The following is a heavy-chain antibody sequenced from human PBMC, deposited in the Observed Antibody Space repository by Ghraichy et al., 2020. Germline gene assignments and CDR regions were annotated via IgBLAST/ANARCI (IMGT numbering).Heavy chain of an antibody. Sequence: SETLSLTCAVYGGSFSGYYWSWIRQPPGKGLEWIGEINHSGSTNYNPSLKSRVTISVDTSKNQFSLKLSSVTAADTAVYYCARRLQVGGVIVIPFDYWGQGTLVTVSS. CDR2: INHSGST. V-gene: IGHV4-34*01. D-gene: IGHD3-16*02. CDR3: ARRLQVGGVIVIPFDY. CDR1: GGSFSGYY. J-gene: IGHJ4*02.